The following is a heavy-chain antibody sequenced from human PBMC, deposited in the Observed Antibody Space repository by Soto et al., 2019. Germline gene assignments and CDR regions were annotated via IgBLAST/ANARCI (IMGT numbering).Heavy chain of an antibody. CDR1: GYTFTSYG. J-gene: IGHJ5*02. V-gene: IGHV1-18*01. CDR3: AGVLPPFEP. Sequence: ASVKVSCKASGYTFTSYGISWVRQAPGQGLERMGRINAYNGNTNYAQKLQGRVTMTTDTSTSTAYMELRSLRSDDTAVYYCAGVLPPFEPWGQGTLVHVSS. CDR2: INAYNGNT.